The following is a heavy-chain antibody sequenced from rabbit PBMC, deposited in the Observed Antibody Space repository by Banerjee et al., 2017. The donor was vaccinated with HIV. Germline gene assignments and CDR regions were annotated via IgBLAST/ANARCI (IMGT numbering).Heavy chain of an antibody. CDR1: GFDFSSNA. Sequence: QEQLEESGGDLVKPGASLTLTCTASGFDFSSNAMCWVRQAPGKGLEWIGCIDSNDRTYYASWAKGRFTISKTSSTTVTLQMTGLTAADTATYFCARDLAGVIGWNFDLWGPGTLVTVS. D-gene: IGHD4-1*01. J-gene: IGHJ4*01. CDR3: ARDLAGVIGWNFDL. V-gene: IGHV1S45*01. CDR2: IDSNDRT.